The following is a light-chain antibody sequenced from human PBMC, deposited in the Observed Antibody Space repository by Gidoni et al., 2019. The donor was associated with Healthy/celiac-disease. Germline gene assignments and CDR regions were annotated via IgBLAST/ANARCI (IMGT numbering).Light chain of an antibody. V-gene: IGKV3-20*01. J-gene: IGKJ4*01. Sequence: EIVLTQSPGTLSLSPGERATLLCRASQSVSSSYFAWYQQKPGQAPRRRIYGASSSSTGIPDRFSGSGSGTDFTLTISRLEPEDYAVYDGQQYGSSPLTFGGGTKVEIK. CDR3: QQYGSSPLT. CDR2: GAS. CDR1: QSVSSSY.